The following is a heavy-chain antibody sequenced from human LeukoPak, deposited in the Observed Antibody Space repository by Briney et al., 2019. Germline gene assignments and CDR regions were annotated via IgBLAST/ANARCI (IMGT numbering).Heavy chain of an antibody. D-gene: IGHD3-10*01. CDR3: ARDTGSGVDY. J-gene: IGHJ4*02. CDR2: IYYSGST. Sequence: SETLSLTCTVSGGSISSSSYYWGWIRQPPGKGLEWIGSIYYSGSTYYNPSLKSRVTISVDTSKNQFSLKLSSVTAADTAVYYCARDTGSGVDYWGQGTLVTVSS. V-gene: IGHV4-39*07. CDR1: GGSISSSSYY.